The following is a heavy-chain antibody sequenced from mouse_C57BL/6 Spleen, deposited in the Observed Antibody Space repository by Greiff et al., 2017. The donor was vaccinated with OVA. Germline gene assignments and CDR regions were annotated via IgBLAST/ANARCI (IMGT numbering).Heavy chain of an antibody. CDR2: IDPEDGDT. V-gene: IGHV14-1*01. CDR1: GFNIKDYY. Sequence: EVQLQQSGAELVRPGASVKLSCTASGFNIKDYYMHWVKQRPEQGLEWIGRIDPEDGDTEYAPKFQGKATMTADTSSNTASLQLSSLTSEDTAVYYCTTRATGVHYYAMDYWGQGTSVTVSS. CDR3: TTRATGVHYYAMDY. J-gene: IGHJ4*01. D-gene: IGHD4-1*02.